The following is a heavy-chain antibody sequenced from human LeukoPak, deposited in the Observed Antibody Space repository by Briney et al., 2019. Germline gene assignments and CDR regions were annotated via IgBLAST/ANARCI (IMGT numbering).Heavy chain of an antibody. CDR1: GGSISSGGYY. D-gene: IGHD2-2*02. CDR3: ARGAVVPAAIRY. CDR2: IYYSGST. Sequence: PSETLSLTCTVSGGSISSGGYYWSWIRQHPGKGLEWIGYIYYSGSTYYNPSLKSRVTISVDTSKNQFSLKLSSVTAADTAVYYCARGAVVPAAIRYWGQGTLVTVSS. V-gene: IGHV4-31*03. J-gene: IGHJ4*02.